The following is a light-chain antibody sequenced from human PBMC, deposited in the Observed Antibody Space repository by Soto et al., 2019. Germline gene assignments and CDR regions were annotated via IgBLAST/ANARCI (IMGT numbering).Light chain of an antibody. V-gene: IGLV2-14*01. CDR3: SSYTSDSSYV. Sequence: PQLMIYAVSNRPSGVSNRFSASKSGNTASLFISGLQAEDEADYYCSSYTSDSSYVFGSGTKVTVL. J-gene: IGLJ1*01. CDR2: AVS.